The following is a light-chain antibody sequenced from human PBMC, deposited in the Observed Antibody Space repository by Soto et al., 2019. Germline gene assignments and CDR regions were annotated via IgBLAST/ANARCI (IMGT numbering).Light chain of an antibody. J-gene: IGLJ1*01. CDR3: CSYTGTNTPYV. V-gene: IGLV2-14*03. Sequence: QSVLTQPASVSGSPGQSITISCTGTSDDVGTYDYVSWFQQHPGKVPKLMISDVNHRPSGVSNRFSGSKSGSTASLTISGLQDEDEADYYCCSYTGTNTPYVFGSGTKVTVL. CDR1: SDDVGTYDY. CDR2: DVN.